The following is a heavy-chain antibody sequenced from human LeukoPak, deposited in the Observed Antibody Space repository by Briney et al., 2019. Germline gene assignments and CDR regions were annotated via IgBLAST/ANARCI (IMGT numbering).Heavy chain of an antibody. V-gene: IGHV3-21*01. CDR1: GVTFSSYS. CDR2: ISSSSSYI. Sequence: GGSLRLSCAASGVTFSSYSMNWVRQAPGKGLEWVSSISSSSSYIYYADSVKGRFTISRDNAKNSLYLQMNSLRAEDTAVYYCSGYSSGWTYYFDYWGQGTLVTVSS. J-gene: IGHJ4*02. CDR3: SGYSSGWTYYFDY. D-gene: IGHD6-19*01.